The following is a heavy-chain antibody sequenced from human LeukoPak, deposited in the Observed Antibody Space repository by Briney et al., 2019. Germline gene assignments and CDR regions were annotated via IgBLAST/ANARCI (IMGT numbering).Heavy chain of an antibody. V-gene: IGHV4-59*08. D-gene: IGHD3-22*01. CDR2: IYYSGST. CDR3: ARHLPTYYYDSSGYYPVAFDI. Sequence: SETLSLTCTVSGSSISSYYWSWIRQPPGKGLEWIGYIYYSGSTNYNPSLKSRVTISVDTSKNQFSLKLSSVTAADTAVYYCARHLPTYYYDSSGYYPVAFDIWGQGTMVTVSS. CDR1: GSSISSYY. J-gene: IGHJ3*02.